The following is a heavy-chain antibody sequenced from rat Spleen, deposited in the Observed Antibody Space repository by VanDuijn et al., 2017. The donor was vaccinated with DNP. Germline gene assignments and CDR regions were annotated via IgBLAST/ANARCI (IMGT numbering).Heavy chain of an antibody. Sequence: VQLQESGPGLVKHSQSLSLTCSVTDYSITSRYRRSWIRNFPGNKLEWRAYINTAGSTNYNPSLKSRISITRDTAKNQILLQVNSVTTEDTATDYCARWPGYNPRYAMDVWGQGTSVTVSS. CDR1: DYSITSRYR. V-gene: IGHV3-3*01. J-gene: IGHJ4*01. D-gene: IGHD1-4*01. CDR3: ARWPGYNPRYAMDV. CDR2: INTAGST.